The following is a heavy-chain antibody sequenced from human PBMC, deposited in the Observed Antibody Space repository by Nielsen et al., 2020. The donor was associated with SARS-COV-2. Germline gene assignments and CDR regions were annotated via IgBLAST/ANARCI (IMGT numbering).Heavy chain of an antibody. CDR1: GFTFSSYS. V-gene: IGHV3-48*01. CDR3: ARDETAMVLDY. J-gene: IGHJ4*02. D-gene: IGHD5-18*01. CDR2: ISSSSSTI. Sequence: GESLKISCAASGFTFSSYSMNWVRQAPGKGLEWVSYISSSSSTIYYADSVKGRFTISRDNSKNTLYLQMNSLRAEDTAVYYCARDETAMVLDYWGQGTLVTVSS.